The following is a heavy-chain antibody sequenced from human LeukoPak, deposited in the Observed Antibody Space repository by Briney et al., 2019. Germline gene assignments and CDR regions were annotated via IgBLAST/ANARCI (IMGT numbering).Heavy chain of an antibody. CDR1: GFTFSSNA. V-gene: IGHV3-23*01. Sequence: GGSLRLSCAASGFTFSSNAMNWIRQAPGKGLEWVSAISNSGSSTYYAESVKGRFTISRDNSKNTLYLQMNSLRAEDTAVYYCAKSHYDSSGYYDYWGQGTLVTVSS. J-gene: IGHJ4*02. D-gene: IGHD3-22*01. CDR3: AKSHYDSSGYYDY. CDR2: ISNSGSST.